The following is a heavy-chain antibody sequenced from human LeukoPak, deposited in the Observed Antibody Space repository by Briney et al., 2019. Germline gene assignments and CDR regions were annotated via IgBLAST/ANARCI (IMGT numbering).Heavy chain of an antibody. J-gene: IGHJ3*02. CDR1: GGSISSYY. CDR2: IYYSGST. CDR3: ARAAAGNHDAFDI. D-gene: IGHD6-13*01. V-gene: IGHV4-59*12. Sequence: SETLSLTCTVSGGSISSYYWSWIRQPPGKGLEWIGYIYYSGSTNYNPSLKSRVTISVDTSKNQFSLKLSSVTAADTAVYYCARAAAGNHDAFDIWGQGTMVTVSS.